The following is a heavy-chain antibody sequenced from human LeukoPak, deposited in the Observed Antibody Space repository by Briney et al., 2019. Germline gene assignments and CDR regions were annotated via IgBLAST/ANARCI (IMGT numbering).Heavy chain of an antibody. J-gene: IGHJ4*02. CDR1: GFTFSSYG. D-gene: IGHD5-12*01. V-gene: IGHV3-30*18. CDR3: AKESIVATIRLGYFDY. Sequence: GGSLRLSCAASGFTFSSYGMHWVRQAPGKGLEWVAVISYDGSNKYYADSVKGRFTISRDNSKNTLYLQMNSLRAEDTAVYYCAKESIVATIRLGYFDYWGQGTLVTVSS. CDR2: ISYDGSNK.